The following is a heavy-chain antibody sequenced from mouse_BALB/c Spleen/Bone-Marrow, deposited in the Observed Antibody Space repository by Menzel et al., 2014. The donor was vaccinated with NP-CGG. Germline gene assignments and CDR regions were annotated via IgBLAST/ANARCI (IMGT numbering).Heavy chain of an antibody. CDR1: GFDFSRYW. CDR3: ARLSYYGRFAY. CDR2: INPDSSTI. D-gene: IGHD1-1*01. Sequence: EVQVVESGGGLVQPGGSLKLSCAASGFDFSRYWMSWVRQAPGKGLEWIGEINPDSSTINYTPSRKDRFIISRDTAKNTLYLQMSKVRSEDTALYYCARLSYYGRFAYWGQGTLVTVSA. V-gene: IGHV4-1*02. J-gene: IGHJ3*01.